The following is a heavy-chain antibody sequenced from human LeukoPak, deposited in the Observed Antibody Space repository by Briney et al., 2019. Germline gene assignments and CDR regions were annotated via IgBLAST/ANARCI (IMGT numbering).Heavy chain of an antibody. V-gene: IGHV3-13*01. CDR1: GFTFSSYD. CDR3: ARGLVGATPRDYYYYYGIDV. CDR2: IGTAGDT. D-gene: IGHD1-26*01. Sequence: GGSLRLSCAASGFTFSSYDMHWVRQATGKGLEWVSAIGTAGDTYYPGSVKGRFTISRENAKNSLYLQMNSLRAGDTAVYYCARGLVGATPRDYYYYYGIDVCGQGTTVTVSS. J-gene: IGHJ6*02.